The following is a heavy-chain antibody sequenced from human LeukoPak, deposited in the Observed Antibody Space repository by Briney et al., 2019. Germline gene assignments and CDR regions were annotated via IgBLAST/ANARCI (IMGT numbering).Heavy chain of an antibody. Sequence: PGGSLRLSCAASGFTFSDHYMDWVRLAPGKGLEWVGRTRNKANSYTTEYAASVKGRFTISRDDSKNSLYLQMNSLKTEDTAVYYCARVRSSSYFDYWGQGTLVTVSS. CDR1: GFTFSDHY. J-gene: IGHJ4*02. CDR3: ARVRSSSYFDY. V-gene: IGHV3-72*01. CDR2: TRNKANSYTT. D-gene: IGHD6-13*01.